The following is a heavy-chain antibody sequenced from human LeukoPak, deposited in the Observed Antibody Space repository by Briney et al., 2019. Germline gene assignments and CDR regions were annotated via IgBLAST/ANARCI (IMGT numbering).Heavy chain of an antibody. Sequence: GGSLRLSCAASGFTVPFNYMSWVRQAPGKGLEWVSVIYSGGSTYYADSVKGRFTISRDNSKNTLYLQMNSLRAEDTAVYYCARWGEQYYFDYWGQGTLVTVSS. J-gene: IGHJ4*02. V-gene: IGHV3-53*01. CDR3: ARWGEQYYFDY. CDR2: IYSGGST. D-gene: IGHD6-19*01. CDR1: GFTVPFNY.